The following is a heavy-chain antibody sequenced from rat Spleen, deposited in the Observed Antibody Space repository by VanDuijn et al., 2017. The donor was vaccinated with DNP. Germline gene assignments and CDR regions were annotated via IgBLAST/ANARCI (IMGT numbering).Heavy chain of an antibody. J-gene: IGHJ1*01. V-gene: IGHV5-31*01. Sequence: EVQLVESGGDLVQPGRSLKLSCVASGFTFNNYWMAWIRQVPGKGVEWIASITSSGGSTYYPDSVKGRFTISRDNAKNTLYLQINSLRSEDTATYFCARGSGSRHWSFDFWGPGTMVTVSS. CDR2: ITSSGGST. CDR3: ARGSGSRHWSFDF. D-gene: IGHD5-1*01. CDR1: GFTFNNYW.